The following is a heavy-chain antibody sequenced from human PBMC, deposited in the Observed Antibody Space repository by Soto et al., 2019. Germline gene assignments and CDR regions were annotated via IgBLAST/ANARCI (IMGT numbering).Heavy chain of an antibody. V-gene: IGHV1-46*01. CDR1: GYTFTSYY. CDR3: ARPIYCSSTSCPDAFDI. D-gene: IGHD2-2*01. CDR2: INPSGGST. Sequence: ASVKVSCKASGYTFTSYYMHWVRQAPGQGLEWMGIINPSGGSTSYAQKFQGRVTMTRDTSTSTVYMELSSLRSEDTAVYYCARPIYCSSTSCPDAFDIWGQGTMVTVSS. J-gene: IGHJ3*02.